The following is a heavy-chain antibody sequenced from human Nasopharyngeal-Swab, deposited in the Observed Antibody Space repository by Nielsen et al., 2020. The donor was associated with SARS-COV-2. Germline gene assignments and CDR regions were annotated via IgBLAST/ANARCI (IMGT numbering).Heavy chain of an antibody. CDR2: INPNNGGT. D-gene: IGHD3-3*01. J-gene: IGHJ6*02. V-gene: IGHV1-2*06. CDR1: GYTFTGYY. CDR3: ARGGEFWSGWELDYFYYYGVDV. Sequence: ASVKVSCKASGYTFTGYYLHWVRQAPGQGLEWMGRINPNNGGTNYAQKFQGRVTMTRDTSISTVYMELSRLRFDDTAVYYCARGGEFWSGWELDYFYYYGVDVWGQGTTVTVSS.